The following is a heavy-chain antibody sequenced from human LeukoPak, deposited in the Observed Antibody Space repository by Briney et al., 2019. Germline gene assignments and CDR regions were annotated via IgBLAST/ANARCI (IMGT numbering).Heavy chain of an antibody. D-gene: IGHD1-26*01. CDR3: AREGYSGSYAGFDY. CDR1: GFTFSSSW. Sequence: GGSLRLSCAASGFTFSSSWMSWVRQAPGKGLEWVANIKQDESEKYSVDSVKGRFTISRDNAKNSLYLQMNSLRAEDTAVYYCAREGYSGSYAGFDYWGQGTLVTVSS. V-gene: IGHV3-7*01. CDR2: IKQDESEK. J-gene: IGHJ4*02.